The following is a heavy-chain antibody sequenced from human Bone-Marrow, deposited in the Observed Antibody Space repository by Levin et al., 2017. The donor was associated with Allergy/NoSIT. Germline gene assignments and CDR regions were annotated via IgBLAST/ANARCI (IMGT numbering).Heavy chain of an antibody. CDR2: INPNTGGT. CDR1: GYIFTDYY. CDR3: ARGIASGGKTYYYYYMDV. J-gene: IGHJ6*03. Sequence: LGESLKISCKASGYIFTDYYMHWVRQAPGQGLEWMGWINPNTGGTSYSQNFQGRVTMTRDTSISTAYMDLSSLRSDDTAVYYFARGIASGGKTYYYYYMDVWGRGTTVAVSS. D-gene: IGHD6-13*01. V-gene: IGHV1-2*02.